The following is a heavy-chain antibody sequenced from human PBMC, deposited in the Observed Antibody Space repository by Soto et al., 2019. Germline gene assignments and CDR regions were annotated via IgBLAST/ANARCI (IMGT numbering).Heavy chain of an antibody. CDR1: GFTFSSYW. V-gene: IGHV3-7*01. CDR3: ARAGYSSSWPNDY. J-gene: IGHJ4*02. D-gene: IGHD6-13*01. CDR2: IKQDGSEK. Sequence: EVQLVESGGGLVQPGGSLRLSCAASGFTFSSYWMSWVRQAPGKGLEWVANIKQDGSEKYYVDSEKGRFTISRDNAKNSLYRQMNSLRAEDTAVYYCARAGYSSSWPNDYWGQGTLVTVSS.